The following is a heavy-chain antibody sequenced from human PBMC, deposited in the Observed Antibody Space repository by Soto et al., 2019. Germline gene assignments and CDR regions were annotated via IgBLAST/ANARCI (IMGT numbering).Heavy chain of an antibody. CDR1: GFTFSSYA. Sequence: EVQLLESGGGLVQPGGSLRLSCAASGFTFSSYAMSWVRQAPGKGLEWVSAISGSGGSTYYADTVKGRFTIARDNSKNTLYLQMNSLRAEDTAVYYCAKDYYGDQYYFDYWGQGTLVTVSS. CDR2: ISGSGGST. J-gene: IGHJ4*02. V-gene: IGHV3-23*01. CDR3: AKDYYGDQYYFDY. D-gene: IGHD4-17*01.